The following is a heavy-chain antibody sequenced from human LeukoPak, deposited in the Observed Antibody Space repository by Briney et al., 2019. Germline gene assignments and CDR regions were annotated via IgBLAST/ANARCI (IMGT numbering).Heavy chain of an antibody. V-gene: IGHV3-23*05. CDR2: TDTSGVIT. J-gene: IGHJ4*02. CDR1: GFTFSNYG. D-gene: IGHD5-18*01. CDR3: AKGDTGVIRRYYLDS. Sequence: PGGSLRLSCAASGFTFSNYGMSWVRQAPGKGLEWVSVTDTSGVITYYTDSVEGRFTISRDNSKNTLNLQMDSLRVEDTAVYYCAKGDTGVIRRYYLDSWGQGTLVTVSS.